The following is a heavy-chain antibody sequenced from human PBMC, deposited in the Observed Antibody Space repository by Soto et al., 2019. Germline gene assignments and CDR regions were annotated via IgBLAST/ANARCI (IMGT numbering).Heavy chain of an antibody. CDR2: IYYSGST. V-gene: IGHV4-59*01. Sequence: SVTMSVTCTVSGGSISSYYWSWIRQPPGKGLEWIGYIYYSGSTNYNPSLKSRVTISVDTSKNQFSLKLSSVTAADTAVYYCARGITIFGVVTTYYLDYWGQGTLVTVSS. D-gene: IGHD3-3*01. CDR3: ARGITIFGVVTTYYLDY. J-gene: IGHJ4*02. CDR1: GGSISSYY.